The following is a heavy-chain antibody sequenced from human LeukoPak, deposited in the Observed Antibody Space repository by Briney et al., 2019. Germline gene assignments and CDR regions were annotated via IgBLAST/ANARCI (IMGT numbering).Heavy chain of an antibody. Sequence: GGSLRLSCAASGFTFSSYSMNWVRQAPGKGLEWVSSISSSSSYIYYADSVKGRFTISRDNAKNSLYLQMNSLRAEDTAVYYCASSGGFGGGDAFDIWGQGTMVTVSS. D-gene: IGHD2-15*01. CDR2: ISSSSSYI. J-gene: IGHJ3*02. CDR3: ASSGGFGGGDAFDI. CDR1: GFTFSSYS. V-gene: IGHV3-21*01.